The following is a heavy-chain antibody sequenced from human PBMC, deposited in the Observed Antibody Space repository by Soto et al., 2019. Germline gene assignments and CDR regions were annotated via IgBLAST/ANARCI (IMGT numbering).Heavy chain of an antibody. Sequence: QPGGSLRLSCAASGFTFSSYGMHWVRQAPGKGLEWVAVISYDGSNKYYADSVKGRFTISRDNSKNTLYLQMNSLRAEDTAVYYCAKAQRAAMIGPFDPWGQGTLVTVSS. CDR2: ISYDGSNK. D-gene: IGHD2-2*01. CDR3: AKAQRAAMIGPFDP. J-gene: IGHJ5*02. V-gene: IGHV3-30*18. CDR1: GFTFSSYG.